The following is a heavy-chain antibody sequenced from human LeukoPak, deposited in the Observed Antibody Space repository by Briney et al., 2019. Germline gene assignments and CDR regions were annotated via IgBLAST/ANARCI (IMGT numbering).Heavy chain of an antibody. CDR3: AKDLRYCSSTSCYTDAFDI. Sequence: GRSLRLSCAASGFTFSGYGMHWVRQAPDKGLEWVAVIWYDGNNKYYADSVKGRFTISRDNSKNTLYLQMNSLRAEDTAVYYCAKDLRYCSSTSCYTDAFDIWGQGTMVTVPS. J-gene: IGHJ3*02. CDR1: GFTFSGYG. V-gene: IGHV3-33*06. D-gene: IGHD2-2*02. CDR2: IWYDGNNK.